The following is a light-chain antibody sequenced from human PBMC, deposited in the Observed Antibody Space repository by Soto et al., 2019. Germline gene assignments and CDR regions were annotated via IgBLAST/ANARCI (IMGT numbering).Light chain of an antibody. Sequence: QSVLTQPRSVSGSPGQSVTISCTGTSSNIGSYNLVSWYQHQPGKAPKIIIFEGSKRPSGVSNRFSGSRSGNTASLTISGLQAEDEADYYCCSFAGTGTQYVFGSGTKVTVL. V-gene: IGLV2-23*01. CDR3: CSFAGTGTQYV. CDR2: EGS. J-gene: IGLJ1*01. CDR1: SSNIGSYNL.